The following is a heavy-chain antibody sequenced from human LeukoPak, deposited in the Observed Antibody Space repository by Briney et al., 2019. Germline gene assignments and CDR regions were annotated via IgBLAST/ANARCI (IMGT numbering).Heavy chain of an antibody. Sequence: GASVKVSCKASGYTFTSYYMHWVRQAPGQGLEWMGIINPSGGSTSYAQKFQGRVTMTRDTSASTVYMELSSLRSEDTAVYYCARDMSDFWSGYSHGMDVWGQGTTVTVSS. CDR1: GYTFTSYY. CDR2: INPSGGST. CDR3: ARDMSDFWSGYSHGMDV. D-gene: IGHD3-3*01. V-gene: IGHV1-46*01. J-gene: IGHJ6*02.